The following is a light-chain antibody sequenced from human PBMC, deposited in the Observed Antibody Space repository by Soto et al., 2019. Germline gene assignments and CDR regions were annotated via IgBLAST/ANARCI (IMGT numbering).Light chain of an antibody. V-gene: IGKV3-20*01. CDR1: QSVSSSY. Sequence: EIVLTQSPGTLSLSPGERATLSCRASQSVSSSYLAWYQQKPGQAPRLLIYGASSRATGIPDRFSGSVSGTDFTLTISRLEPEDFAVYYCQDYGGSPLVTFRQGTRLAIK. CDR2: GAS. CDR3: QDYGGSPLVT. J-gene: IGKJ5*01.